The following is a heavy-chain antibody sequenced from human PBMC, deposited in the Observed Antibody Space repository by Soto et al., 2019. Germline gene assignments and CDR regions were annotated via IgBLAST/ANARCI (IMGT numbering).Heavy chain of an antibody. CDR1: GYTFTSYD. CDR3: ASRAGYCSSTSCYKYYYMDV. V-gene: IGHV1-8*01. J-gene: IGHJ6*03. Sequence: ASVKVSCKASGYTFTSYDINWVRQATGQGLEWMGWMTPNSGNTDYAQKFQGRVTMTTDTSTSTAYMELRSLRSDDTAVYYCASRAGYCSSTSCYKYYYMDVWGKGTTVTVSS. CDR2: MTPNSGNT. D-gene: IGHD2-2*02.